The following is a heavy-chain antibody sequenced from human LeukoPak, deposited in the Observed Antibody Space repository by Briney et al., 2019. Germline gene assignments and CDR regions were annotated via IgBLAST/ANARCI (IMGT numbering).Heavy chain of an antibody. J-gene: IGHJ4*02. CDR1: GFTFSSYA. Sequence: PGGSLRLSCAASGFTFSSYAMHWVRQAPGKGLEYVSAISSNGGSTYYANSVKGRFTISRDNSKNTLYLQMGSLRAEDMAVYYCARGYYYDSSGYSDYFDYWGQGTLVTVSS. CDR3: ARGYYYDSSGYSDYFDY. D-gene: IGHD3-22*01. CDR2: ISSNGGST. V-gene: IGHV3-64*01.